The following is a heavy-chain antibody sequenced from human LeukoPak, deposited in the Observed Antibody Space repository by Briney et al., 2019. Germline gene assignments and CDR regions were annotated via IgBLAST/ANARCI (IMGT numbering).Heavy chain of an antibody. CDR3: ARHVSGSGNYRWYYYYYMDV. CDR1: GYSFTSYW. D-gene: IGHD3-10*01. Sequence: GESLKISCKGSGYSFTSYWIGWVRQMPGKGLEWMGIIYPGDSDTRYSPSFQGQVTISADKSISTAYLQWSSLKASDTAMYYCARHVSGSGNYRWYYYYYMDVWGKGTTVTISS. J-gene: IGHJ6*03. CDR2: IYPGDSDT. V-gene: IGHV5-51*01.